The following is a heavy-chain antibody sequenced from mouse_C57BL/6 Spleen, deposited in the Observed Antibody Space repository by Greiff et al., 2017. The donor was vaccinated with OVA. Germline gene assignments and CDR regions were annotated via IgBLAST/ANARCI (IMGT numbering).Heavy chain of an antibody. CDR3: ARSELDDYDVGWD. D-gene: IGHD2-4*01. CDR2: IYPGDGDT. CDR1: GYAFSSYW. J-gene: IGHJ2*01. V-gene: IGHV1-80*01. Sequence: QVQLQQSGAELVKPGASVKISCKASGYAFSSYWMNWVKQRPGKGLEWIGQIYPGDGDTNYNGKFKGKATLTADKSSSTAYMQLSSLTSEDSAVYFCARSELDDYDVGWDWGQGTTLTVSS.